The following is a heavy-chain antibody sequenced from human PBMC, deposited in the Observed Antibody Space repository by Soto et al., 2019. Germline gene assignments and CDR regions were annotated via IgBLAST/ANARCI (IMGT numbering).Heavy chain of an antibody. CDR1: GGSISSGGYY. CDR3: ARNRRPAECFDP. CDR2: IYYSGST. V-gene: IGHV4-31*03. Sequence: QVQLQESGPGLVKPSQTLSLTCTVSGGSISSGGYYWSWVRQLPGKGLEWIGYIYYSGSTYYNPSLKSRVTISVDPSKNQFSLKLSSVTAADTAVYYCARNRRPAECFDPWGQGALVTVSS. J-gene: IGHJ5*02. D-gene: IGHD3-3*01.